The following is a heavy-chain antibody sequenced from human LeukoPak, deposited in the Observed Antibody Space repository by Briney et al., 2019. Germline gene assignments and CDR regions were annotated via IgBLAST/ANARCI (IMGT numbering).Heavy chain of an antibody. D-gene: IGHD2-21*02. CDR2: ISSSSSYI. J-gene: IGHJ4*02. CDR1: GFTFSGYS. V-gene: IGHV3-21*01. CDR3: ARNSDNFDY. Sequence: GGSLRLSCAASGFTFSGYSMNWVRQAPGKGLEWVSSISSSSSYIYYADSVKGRFTISRDNAKNSLYLQMNSVRAEDTAVYYCARNSDNFDYWGQGTLVTVSS.